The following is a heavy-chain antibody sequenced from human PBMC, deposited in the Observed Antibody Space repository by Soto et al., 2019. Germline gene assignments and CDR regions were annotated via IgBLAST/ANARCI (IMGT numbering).Heavy chain of an antibody. V-gene: IGHV1-69*01. Sequence: QVQLVQSGAEVKKPGSSVKVSCKASGGTFSSYAISWVRQAPGQGLEWMGGIIPIFGTANYAQKFQGRVTITADESTSTAYMELSSLRSEDTAVYYCARHHRYNWNPYYYYGMDVWGQGTTVTVSS. J-gene: IGHJ6*02. CDR1: GGTFSSYA. CDR3: ARHHRYNWNPYYYYGMDV. CDR2: IIPIFGTA. D-gene: IGHD1-20*01.